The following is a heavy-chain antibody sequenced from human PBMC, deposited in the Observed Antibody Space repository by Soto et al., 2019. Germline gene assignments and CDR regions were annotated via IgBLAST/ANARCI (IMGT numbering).Heavy chain of an antibody. V-gene: IGHV1-18*04. CDR2: ISAYNGNT. Sequence: ASVKVSCKASGYTFTSYGISWVRQAPGQGLEWMGWISAYNGNTNYAQKLQGRVTMTTDTSTSTAYMELRSLRSDDTAVYYCARDSGTVTPFLNWFDXWGQGTLVTVSX. D-gene: IGHD4-4*01. CDR1: GYTFTSYG. J-gene: IGHJ5*02. CDR3: ARDSGTVTPFLNWFDX.